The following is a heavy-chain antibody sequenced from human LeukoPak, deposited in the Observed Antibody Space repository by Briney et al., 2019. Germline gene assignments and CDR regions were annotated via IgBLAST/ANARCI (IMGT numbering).Heavy chain of an antibody. CDR1: GGSISSYY. D-gene: IGHD6-13*01. CDR3: ARHAYSSSWLGEIDY. J-gene: IGHJ4*02. CDR2: IYYSGST. V-gene: IGHV4-59*01. Sequence: SETLSLTCTVSGGSISSYYWSWIRQPPGKGLEWIGYIYYSGSTNYNPSLKSRVTISVDASKNQFSLKLSSVTAADTAVYYCARHAYSSSWLGEIDYWGQGTLVTVSS.